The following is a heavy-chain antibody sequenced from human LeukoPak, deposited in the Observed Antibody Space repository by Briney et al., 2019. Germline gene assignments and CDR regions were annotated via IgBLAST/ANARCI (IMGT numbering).Heavy chain of an antibody. J-gene: IGHJ4*02. V-gene: IGHV3-21*01. CDR1: GFTFSSYS. CDR3: ARGPNSNWSGLDF. D-gene: IGHD6-6*01. CDR2: ISSSSSYI. Sequence: PGGSLRLSCAASGFTFSSYSMNWVRQAPGKGLEWVSSISSSSSYIYYADSVKGRFTISRDNAKNSLYLQMNSLRAEDTAVYYCARGPNSNWSGLDFWGQGTLLTVSS.